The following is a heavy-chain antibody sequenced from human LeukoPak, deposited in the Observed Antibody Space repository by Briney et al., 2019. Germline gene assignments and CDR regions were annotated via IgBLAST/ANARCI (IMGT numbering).Heavy chain of an antibody. D-gene: IGHD3-9*01. V-gene: IGHV4-39*01. Sequence: PSETLSLTCTVSGGSVSSTTYYWGWIRQPPGGGLEWIANVYYTGRTYCNPSLKSRVTMSVDTSKNQFSLTLPSVTAADTAVYYCARLSKGRYFDYIFEYWGQGTLATVSS. CDR2: VYYTGRT. CDR1: GGSVSSTTYY. CDR3: ARLSKGRYFDYIFEY. J-gene: IGHJ4*02.